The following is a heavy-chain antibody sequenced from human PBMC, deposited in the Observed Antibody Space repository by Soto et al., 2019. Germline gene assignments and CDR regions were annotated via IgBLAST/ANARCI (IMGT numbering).Heavy chain of an antibody. J-gene: IGHJ5*02. CDR1: GYTFSSYA. CDR3: ARGPGSYLFRVLWFDP. V-gene: IGHV1-3*01. CDR2: INAGNGNT. Sequence: QVQLVQSGAEVKKPGASVKVSCKASGYTFSSYAMHWVRQAPGQRLEWMGWINAGNGNTKYSQKFQGRVTITRDTSASTAYMELSSLRSEDTAVYYCARGPGSYLFRVLWFDPWGQGTLVTVSS. D-gene: IGHD1-26*01.